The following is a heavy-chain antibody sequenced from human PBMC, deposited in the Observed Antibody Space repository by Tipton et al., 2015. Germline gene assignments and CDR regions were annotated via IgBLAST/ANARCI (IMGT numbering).Heavy chain of an antibody. Sequence: TLSLTCAVSGYSISSGYYWGWIRQPPGKGLEWIGSIFHSGSTFYNPSLESRVTISVDTSKNQFSLKLSSVTAADTAVYYCARGQLWFTVAHNWGQGSLVTVSS. J-gene: IGHJ1*01. CDR3: ARGQLWFTVAHN. CDR1: GYSISSGYY. D-gene: IGHD5-18*01. V-gene: IGHV4-38-2*01. CDR2: IFHSGST.